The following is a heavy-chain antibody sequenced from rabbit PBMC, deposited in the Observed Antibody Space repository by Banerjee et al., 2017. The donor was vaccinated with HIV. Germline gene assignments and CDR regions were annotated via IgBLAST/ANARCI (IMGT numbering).Heavy chain of an antibody. V-gene: IGHV1S40*01. D-gene: IGHD8-1*01. CDR2: IDTGSGRT. CDR1: GFSFSSSYY. J-gene: IGHJ4*01. Sequence: QSLEESGGDLVKPGASLTLTCTASGFSFSSSYYISWVRQAPGKGLEWIAYIDTGSGRTYYASWAKGLFTNSSDNAQSTVDLQMNSLTAVGRATYFCARGEAGGGYGFNLWGPGTLVTV. CDR3: ARGEAGGGYGFNL.